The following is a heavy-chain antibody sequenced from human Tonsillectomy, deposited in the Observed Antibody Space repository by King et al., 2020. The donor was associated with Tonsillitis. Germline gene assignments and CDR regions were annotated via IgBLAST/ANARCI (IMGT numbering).Heavy chain of an antibody. CDR2: ISAYNGNT. CDR3: TRFVCAFYYGDCTFFDY. D-gene: IGHD4-17*01. Sequence: QLVQSGADVKKPGASVKVSCKASGDTFTSHGISWVRQAPGQGLEWMGCISAYNGNTNYAQKLQCRVTMTTDTSTSTAYMELRSLRSDDTAVYYCTRFVCAFYYGDCTFFDYWGQGTLVTVSS. J-gene: IGHJ4*02. CDR1: GDTFTSHG. V-gene: IGHV1-18*01.